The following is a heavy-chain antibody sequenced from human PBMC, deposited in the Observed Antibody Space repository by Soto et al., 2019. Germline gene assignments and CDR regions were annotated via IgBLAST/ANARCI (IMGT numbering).Heavy chain of an antibody. V-gene: IGHV1-18*01. CDR3: ASDWHGDPYK. J-gene: IGHJ4*02. D-gene: IGHD1-1*01. CDR2: ISAYNGNT. Sequence: QVKLVQSGAEVKKHGASVKVYCKAPRYTFTSYGISWVRQAPGQGLEWMGWISAYNGNTNDAQKLQGRVTMTTNTSTSTAYMELRSQRSDDTAVYNGASDWHGDPYKWGQGTLVTVSS. CDR1: RYTFTSYG.